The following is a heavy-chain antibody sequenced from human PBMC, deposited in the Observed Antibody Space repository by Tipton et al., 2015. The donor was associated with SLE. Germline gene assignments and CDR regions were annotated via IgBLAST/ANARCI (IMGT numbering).Heavy chain of an antibody. D-gene: IGHD1-26*01. CDR1: GGSISSGSYY. CDR3: ARAPLGSVPLDY. Sequence: TLSLTCTVSGGSISSGSYYWSWIRQPAGKGLEWIGRIYTSGSTNYNPSLKSRVTISVDTPKNQFSLKLSSVTAADTAVYYCARAPLGSVPLDYWGQGTLVTVSS. CDR2: IYTSGST. J-gene: IGHJ4*02. V-gene: IGHV4-61*02.